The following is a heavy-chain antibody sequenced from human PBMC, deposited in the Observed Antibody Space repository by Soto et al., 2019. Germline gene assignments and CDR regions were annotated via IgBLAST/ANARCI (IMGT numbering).Heavy chain of an antibody. CDR1: GFTFSNYA. CDR2: IEGSGGST. D-gene: IGHD3-22*01. J-gene: IGHJ5*02. CDR3: AKNYYDSSGYRNWFDP. V-gene: IGHV3-23*01. Sequence: GGSLRLSCAASGFTFSNYAMSWVRQVQGRGLGWVSTIEGSGGSTYYADSVKGRFTISRDNSKNTLYLQMNRLRAEDTAVYYCAKNYYDSSGYRNWFDPWGQGTLVTVSS.